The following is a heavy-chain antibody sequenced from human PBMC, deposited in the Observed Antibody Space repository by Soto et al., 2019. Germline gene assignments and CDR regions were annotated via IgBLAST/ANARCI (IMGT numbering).Heavy chain of an antibody. V-gene: IGHV3-23*01. Sequence: GGSRRLACAASGFTFSRYAMSWVRQAPGKGLEWVSAISGSGGSTYYADSVKGRFTISRANSKNTLYLQMNSLRAEDTAVYYCAKSPAQYCSGGSCYLDYWGQGTLVTVSS. D-gene: IGHD2-15*01. CDR2: ISGSGGST. CDR1: GFTFSRYA. J-gene: IGHJ4*02. CDR3: AKSPAQYCSGGSCYLDY.